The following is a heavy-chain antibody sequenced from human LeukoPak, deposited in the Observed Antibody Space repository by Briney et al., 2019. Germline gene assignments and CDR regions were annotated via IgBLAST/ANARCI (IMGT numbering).Heavy chain of an antibody. CDR1: GYTLTVYY. V-gene: IGHV1-2*02. CDR2: INPNSGGI. Sequence: ASVTVSCKASGYTLTVYYMHWVRQAPGQGLEWMGWINPNSGGINYAQKFQGRVTMTWDTSISTAYMELSRLTSDDTAVYYCARGRSVAVAVWSPPIDYWGQGTLVTVSS. CDR3: ARGRSVAVAVWSPPIDY. J-gene: IGHJ4*02. D-gene: IGHD6-19*01.